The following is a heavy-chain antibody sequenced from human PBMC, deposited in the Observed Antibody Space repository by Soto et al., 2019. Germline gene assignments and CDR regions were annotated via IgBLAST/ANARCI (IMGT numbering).Heavy chain of an antibody. CDR1: GFTFSSYS. J-gene: IGHJ4*02. Sequence: GGSLRLSCAASGFTFSSYSMNWVRQAPGKGLEWVGRIKSKIDGGTTDYAAPVKGRFTISRDDSKNTLYLQMNRLKTEDTAVYYCITGPWDYWSQGTLVTVS. V-gene: IGHV3-15*07. CDR3: ITGPWDY. CDR2: IKSKIDGGTT.